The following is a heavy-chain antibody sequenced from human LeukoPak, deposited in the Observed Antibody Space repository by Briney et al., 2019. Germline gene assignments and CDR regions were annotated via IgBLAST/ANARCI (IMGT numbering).Heavy chain of an antibody. V-gene: IGHV1-69*06. D-gene: IGHD2-15*01. CDR3: ARDFLASGYCSGGSCHTYFDY. CDR2: IIPMFATP. Sequence: GSSVKVSCKASGDTFTTYAIIWVRQAPGQGLEWMGGIIPMFATPNYAQRLRGRVTITADKSTSTAYMELSSLRSEDTAVYYCARDFLASGYCSGGSCHTYFDYWGQGTLVTVSS. CDR1: GDTFTTYA. J-gene: IGHJ4*02.